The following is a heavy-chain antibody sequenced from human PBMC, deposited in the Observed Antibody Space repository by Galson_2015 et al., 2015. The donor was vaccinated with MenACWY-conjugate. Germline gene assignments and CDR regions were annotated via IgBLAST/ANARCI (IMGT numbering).Heavy chain of an antibody. CDR3: ARDVGPICSSTSCPAYYYMDV. J-gene: IGHJ6*03. Sequence: SVKVSCKASGGTFSSYAISWVRQAPGQGLEWMGGIIPIFGTANYAQKFQGRVTITADESTSTAYMELSSLRSEDTAVYYCARDVGPICSSTSCPAYYYMDVWGKGTTVTVSS. V-gene: IGHV1-69*13. D-gene: IGHD2-2*01. CDR2: IIPIFGTA. CDR1: GGTFSSYA.